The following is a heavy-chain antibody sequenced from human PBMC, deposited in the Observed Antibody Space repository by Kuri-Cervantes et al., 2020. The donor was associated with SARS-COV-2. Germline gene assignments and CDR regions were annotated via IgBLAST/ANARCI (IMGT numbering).Heavy chain of an antibody. V-gene: IGHV3-48*03. Sequence: GGSLRLSCAASGFTFSSYEMNWVRQAPGKGLEWVSYISSSGSTIYYADSVKGRFTISRDNAKNSLYLQMNSLRAEDTAVYYCARAPCRIVGAICYGMDVWGQGTTVTVSS. CDR1: GFTFSSYE. D-gene: IGHD1-26*01. CDR2: ISSSGSTI. J-gene: IGHJ6*02. CDR3: ARAPCRIVGAICYGMDV.